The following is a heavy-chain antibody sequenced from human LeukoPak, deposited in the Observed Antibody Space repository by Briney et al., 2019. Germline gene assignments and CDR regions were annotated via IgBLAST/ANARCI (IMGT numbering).Heavy chain of an antibody. Sequence: ASVKVSCKASGYXFTVDFLHWVRQAPGQGLEWVGWISPNSGDTNYAQKFQGRVTMTRDTSLSTAYMELPSLRSDDTAVYYCARRGDYHAFDIWGQGTMVTVSS. J-gene: IGHJ3*02. CDR2: ISPNSGDT. CDR3: ARRGDYHAFDI. D-gene: IGHD2-21*01. CDR1: GYXFTVDF. V-gene: IGHV1-2*02.